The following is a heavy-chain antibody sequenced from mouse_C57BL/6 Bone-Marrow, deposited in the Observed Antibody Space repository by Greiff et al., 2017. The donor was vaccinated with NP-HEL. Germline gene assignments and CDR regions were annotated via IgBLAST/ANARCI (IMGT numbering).Heavy chain of an antibody. J-gene: IGHJ4*01. CDR1: GFTFSDYG. CDR3: ARRRYDYVYAMDY. Sequence: EVKVEESGGGLVQPGGSLKLSCAASGFTFSDYGMAWVRQAPRKGPEWVAFISNLAYSIYYADTVTGRFTISRENAKNTLYLEMSSLRSEDTAMYYCARRRYDYVYAMDYWGQGTSVTVSS. D-gene: IGHD2-4*01. V-gene: IGHV5-15*04. CDR2: ISNLAYSI.